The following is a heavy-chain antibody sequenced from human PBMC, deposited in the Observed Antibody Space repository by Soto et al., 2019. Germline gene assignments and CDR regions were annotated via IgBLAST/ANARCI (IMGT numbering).Heavy chain of an antibody. CDR2: IFASSTTI. CDR3: ARDKDWAFDY. Sequence: PGGSLRLSCAASGFTFSSYSMVWVRQAPGKGLEWVSYIFASSTTIYYADSVKGRFTVSRDNAKNSLFLLMNSLRAEDTAVYYCARDKDWAFDYWGQGTLVTVSS. J-gene: IGHJ4*02. CDR1: GFTFSSYS. V-gene: IGHV3-48*04. D-gene: IGHD3-9*01.